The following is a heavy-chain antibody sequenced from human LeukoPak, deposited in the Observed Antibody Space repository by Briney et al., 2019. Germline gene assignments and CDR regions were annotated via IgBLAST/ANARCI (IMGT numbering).Heavy chain of an antibody. CDR3: ARQFPNATEGFHL. CDR2: IYYSGST. V-gene: IGHV4-39*01. Sequence: SETLSLTCTVSGGSISSSNYYWGWIRQPPGRGLEWIGSIYYSGSTYYNPSLRSRVTISVVTSKNQFSLKLSSVTAADTPVYERARQFPNATEGFHLWAQGTVLTVSS. D-gene: IGHD2-15*01. CDR1: GGSISSSNYY. J-gene: IGHJ3*01.